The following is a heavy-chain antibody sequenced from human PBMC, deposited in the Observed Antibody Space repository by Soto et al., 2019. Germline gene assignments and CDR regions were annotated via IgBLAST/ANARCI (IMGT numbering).Heavy chain of an antibody. J-gene: IGHJ6*02. V-gene: IGHV1-69*06. CDR3: ARYSIVGRRDSYYGMDV. CDR1: GDTFNNYA. D-gene: IGHD6-6*01. CDR2: IIPISATT. Sequence: QVQLVQSGAEVKKPGSSVKVSCKASGDTFNNYAITWVRQAPGQGLEWMGGIIPISATTNYAQKLQGRVTITADKSTSTAYMELSGLRSEDTALYYCARYSIVGRRDSYYGMDVWGQGTTVTVSS.